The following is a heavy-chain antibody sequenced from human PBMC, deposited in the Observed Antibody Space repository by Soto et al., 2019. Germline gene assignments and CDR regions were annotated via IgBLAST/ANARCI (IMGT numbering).Heavy chain of an antibody. J-gene: IGHJ4*02. Sequence: PSETLSLTCTVSGGSISSGDYYWSWIRQPPGKGLEWIGYIYYSGSTYYNPSLKSRVTISVDTSKNQFSLKLSSVTAADTAVYYCASNGYGYIFYDYWGQGTLVTVSS. D-gene: IGHD5-18*01. CDR2: IYYSGST. CDR1: GGSISSGDYY. CDR3: ASNGYGYIFYDY. V-gene: IGHV4-30-4*01.